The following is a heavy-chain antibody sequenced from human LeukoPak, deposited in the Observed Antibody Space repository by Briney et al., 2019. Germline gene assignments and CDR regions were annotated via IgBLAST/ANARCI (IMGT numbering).Heavy chain of an antibody. D-gene: IGHD6-13*01. V-gene: IGHV3-30*04. CDR3: ARSDYSSSWYFFDY. J-gene: IGHJ4*02. CDR2: ISYDGSNK. Sequence: GRSLRLSCAASGFTFSSYAMHWVRQAPGKGLEWVAVISYDGSNKYYADSVKGRFTISRDNSKNTLYLQMNSLRAEDTAVYYCARSDYSSSWYFFDYWGQGTLVTVSS. CDR1: GFTFSSYA.